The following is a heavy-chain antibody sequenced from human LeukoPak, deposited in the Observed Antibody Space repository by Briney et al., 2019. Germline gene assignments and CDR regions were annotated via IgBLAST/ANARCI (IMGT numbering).Heavy chain of an antibody. CDR2: IYYSGST. Sequence: SETLSFTCTVSGASISSSSYYWGWIRQPPGKGLEWIGSIYYSGSTHYNPSLKSRVTISVDTSKNQFSLKLSYVTAEDTAVYYCARGGSSWYDYFGYWGQGTLVTVSS. CDR3: ARGGSSWYDYFGY. J-gene: IGHJ4*02. CDR1: GASISSSSYY. D-gene: IGHD6-13*01. V-gene: IGHV4-39*01.